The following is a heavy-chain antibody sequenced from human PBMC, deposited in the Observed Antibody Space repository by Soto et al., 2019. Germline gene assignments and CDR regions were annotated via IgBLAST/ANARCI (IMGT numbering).Heavy chain of an antibody. CDR2: IKQDGSEK. CDR1: GFTFSSYW. D-gene: IGHD4-17*01. V-gene: IGHV3-7*01. Sequence: GGSLRLSCAASGFTFSSYWMSWVRQAPGKGLEWVANIKQDGSEKYYVDSVKGRFTISRDNAKNSLYLQMNSLRAEDTAVYYCVRALPGYDYGFYYFDYWGQGTLVTVSS. CDR3: VRALPGYDYGFYYFDY. J-gene: IGHJ4*02.